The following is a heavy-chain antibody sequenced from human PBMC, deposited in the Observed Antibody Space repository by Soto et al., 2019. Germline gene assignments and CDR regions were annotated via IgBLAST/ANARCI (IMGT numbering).Heavy chain of an antibody. CDR3: ARDEYNDSSD. Sequence: QVHLQESGPGLVKPSGTLSLTCAVSGASISSGSWWIWVRQPPGKGLEWIGEIFHDGSTNYNPSLKSRVTMSVDKSKNYFSLELTSVTAADTALYYCARDEYNDSSDWGQGTLVTVSS. V-gene: IGHV4-4*02. J-gene: IGHJ4*02. D-gene: IGHD1-1*01. CDR1: GASISSGSW. CDR2: IFHDGST.